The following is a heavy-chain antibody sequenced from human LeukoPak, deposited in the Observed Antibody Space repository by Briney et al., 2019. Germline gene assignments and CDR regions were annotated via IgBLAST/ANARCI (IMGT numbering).Heavy chain of an antibody. Sequence: GASVKVSCKASGYTFSSYGISWVRQAPGQGLEWMGIINPSGGSTSYAQKFQGRVTMTRDTSTSTVYMELSSLRSEDTAVYYCAREVATIVGSRHPPNNYYYYYMDVWGKGTTVTISS. CDR3: AREVATIVGSRHPPNNYYYYYMDV. CDR2: INPSGGST. D-gene: IGHD5-12*01. V-gene: IGHV1-46*03. J-gene: IGHJ6*03. CDR1: GYTFSSYG.